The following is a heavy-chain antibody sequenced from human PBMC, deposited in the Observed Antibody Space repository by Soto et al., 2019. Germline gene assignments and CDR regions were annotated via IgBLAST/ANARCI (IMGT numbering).Heavy chain of an antibody. J-gene: IGHJ4*02. CDR2: IYYSGST. CDR1: GGSVSSGSYY. CDR3: ARVNRGSYYGGFDY. D-gene: IGHD1-26*01. V-gene: IGHV4-61*01. Sequence: PSETLSLTCTVSGGSVSSGSYYWSWIRQPPGKGLEWIGYIYYSGSTNYNPSLKSRVTISVDTSKNQFSLKLSSVTAADTAVYYCARVNRGSYYGGFDYWGQGTLVTVSS.